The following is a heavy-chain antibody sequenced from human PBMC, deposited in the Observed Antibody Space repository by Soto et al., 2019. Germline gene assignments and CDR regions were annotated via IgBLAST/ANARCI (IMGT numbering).Heavy chain of an antibody. CDR2: ISDYNGNT. D-gene: IGHD2-15*01. V-gene: IGHV1-18*01. Sequence: QAQLVQSESEVRKPGASVRVSCKASGYRFTTYGISWVRQAPGQGLEWMGWISDYNGNTNYEKKFQGRVTMTTDTSTRTAFMELKSLSSDDTAAYDCPTEWYSLGSERNTRLLFSGMDVSGQGTPVTV. CDR1: GYRFTTYG. CDR3: PTEWYSLGSERNTRLLFSGMDV. J-gene: IGHJ6*02.